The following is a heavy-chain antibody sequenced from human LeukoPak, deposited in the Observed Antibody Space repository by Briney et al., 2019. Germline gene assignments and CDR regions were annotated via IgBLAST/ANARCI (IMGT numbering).Heavy chain of an antibody. CDR3: AISGYSRPWGWFDP. V-gene: IGHV4-4*02. D-gene: IGHD6-13*01. CDR1: GGSISSSNW. CDR2: IYHSGST. Sequence: PSGTLSLTCAVSGGSISSSNWWSWVRQPPGKGLEWIGEIYHSGSTNYNPSPKSRVTISVDKSKNQFSLKLSSVTAADTAVYYCAISGYSRPWGWFDPWGQGTLVTVSS. J-gene: IGHJ5*02.